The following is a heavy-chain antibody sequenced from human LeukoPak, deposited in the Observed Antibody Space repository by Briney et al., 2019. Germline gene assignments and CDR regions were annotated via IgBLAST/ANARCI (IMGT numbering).Heavy chain of an antibody. J-gene: IGHJ3*02. CDR1: GGSISTSPYY. V-gene: IGHV4-39*01. CDR2: VHYSGTT. Sequence: PSETLSLTCTVSGGSISTSPYYWGWIRQPPGKGLEWIGSVHYSGTTHYNPSLKSRVAISVDTSKNQFSLTLSSVTAADTTVYYCARPKVFGDYQGAFDIWGQGTMVIVSS. CDR3: ARPKVFGDYQGAFDI. D-gene: IGHD4-17*01.